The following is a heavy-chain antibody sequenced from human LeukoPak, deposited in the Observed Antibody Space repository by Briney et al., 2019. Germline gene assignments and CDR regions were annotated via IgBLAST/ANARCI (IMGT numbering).Heavy chain of an antibody. D-gene: IGHD3-10*01. V-gene: IGHV5-10-1*01. CDR3: ATSRFVRVTVGLINDYYGMDV. Sequence: GASLKISCKGSGYSLTSYWIIWVRQMPAKRLEWMGRIDPSDSYTNYRPSFQGHVTISADKSISTAYLQWSSLKASDTAMYYCATSRFVRVTVGLINDYYGMDVWGKGTTVTVSS. CDR1: GYSLTSYW. J-gene: IGHJ6*04. CDR2: IDPSDSYT.